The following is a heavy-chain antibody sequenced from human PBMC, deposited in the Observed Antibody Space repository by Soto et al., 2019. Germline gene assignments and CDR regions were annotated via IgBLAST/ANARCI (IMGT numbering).Heavy chain of an antibody. Sequence: QLQLQESGPGLVKPSETLSLTCTVYSCSISSSSYYWGWIRQPPGQGLEWIGSIYYSGSTYYNPSLKSSATISVDTSTNQFSLKLSSVTAADTAVYYCARGDSGYEGGAANWFDPWGQGTLVTVSS. V-gene: IGHV4-39*01. CDR1: SCSISSSSYY. J-gene: IGHJ5*02. D-gene: IGHD5-12*01. CDR3: ARGDSGYEGGAANWFDP. CDR2: IYYSGST.